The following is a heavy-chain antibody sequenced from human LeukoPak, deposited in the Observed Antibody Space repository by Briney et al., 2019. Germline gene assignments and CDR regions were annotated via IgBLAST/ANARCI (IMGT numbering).Heavy chain of an antibody. D-gene: IGHD3-22*01. CDR3: ARVGDYYDSSGYHNWFDP. J-gene: IGHJ5*02. V-gene: IGHV4-59*01. Sequence: KPSETLSLTCTVSGGSISSYYWSWIRQPPGKGLEWIGYIYYSGSTNYNPSLKSRVTISVDTSKNQFSLKLSSVTAADTAVYYCARVGDYYDSSGYHNWFDPRGQGTLVTVSS. CDR1: GGSISSYY. CDR2: IYYSGST.